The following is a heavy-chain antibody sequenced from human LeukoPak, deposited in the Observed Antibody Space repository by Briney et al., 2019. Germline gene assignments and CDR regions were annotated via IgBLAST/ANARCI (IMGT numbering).Heavy chain of an antibody. Sequence: GGSLRLSCAASGFTFSSYSMNWVRQAPGKGLEWVSSISSSSSYIYYADSVKGRFTISRDNAKNSLYLQMNSLRAEDTAVYYCARDSFGPDAFDIWGQGTMVTVSS. CDR1: GFTFSSYS. J-gene: IGHJ3*02. D-gene: IGHD3-10*01. CDR3: ARDSFGPDAFDI. V-gene: IGHV3-21*01. CDR2: ISSSSSYI.